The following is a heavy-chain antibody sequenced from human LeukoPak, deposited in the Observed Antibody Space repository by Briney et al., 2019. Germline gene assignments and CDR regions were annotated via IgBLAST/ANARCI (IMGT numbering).Heavy chain of an antibody. J-gene: IGHJ5*02. D-gene: IGHD2-8*01. CDR3: ASWGYCTNGVCYYNWFDP. V-gene: IGHV4-34*01. Sequence: PSETLSLTCAVYGGSFSGYYWSWIRQPPGKGLEWIGEINHSGSTNYNPSLKSRVTISVDTSKNQFSLKLSSVTAADTAVYYCASWGYCTNGVCYYNWFDPWGQGTLVTVSS. CDR2: INHSGST. CDR1: GGSFSGYY.